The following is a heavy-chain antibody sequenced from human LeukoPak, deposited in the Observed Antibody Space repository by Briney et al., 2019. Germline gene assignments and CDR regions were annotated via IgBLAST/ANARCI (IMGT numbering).Heavy chain of an antibody. Sequence: PSGTLSLTCAVSAGSISGSKWGSWVRQPPGKGLEWIGAIYHSGRTTYNPSPKSRVTISVDKSKNQCSLKLSSVTAADTAVYYCARGYYGSGSLWGMDVWGKGTKVTVSS. V-gene: IGHV4-4*02. CDR1: AGSISGSKW. CDR3: ARGYYGSGSLWGMDV. D-gene: IGHD3-10*01. J-gene: IGHJ6*04. CDR2: IYHSGRT.